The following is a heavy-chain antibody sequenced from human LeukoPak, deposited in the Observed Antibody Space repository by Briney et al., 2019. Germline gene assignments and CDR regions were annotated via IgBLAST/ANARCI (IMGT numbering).Heavy chain of an antibody. CDR2: IYST. D-gene: IGHD3-22*01. Sequence: PGGSLRLSCAASGFTFSNYNMHWVRQAPRKGLEWVSVIYSTYYADSVKGRFTISRDNSKNTLYLQMNSLRAEDTAVYYCAREGYYYDSSGPPDVWGKGTTVTVSS. V-gene: IGHV3-53*01. CDR1: GFTFSNYN. J-gene: IGHJ6*04. CDR3: AREGYYYDSSGPPDV.